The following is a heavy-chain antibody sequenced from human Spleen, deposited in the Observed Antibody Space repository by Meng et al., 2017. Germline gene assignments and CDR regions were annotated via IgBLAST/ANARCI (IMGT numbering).Heavy chain of an antibody. Sequence: SQTLSLTCAVYGGSFSGYYWSWIRQPPGKGLEWIGEINHSGSTNYNPSLKSRVTISVDTSKNQFSLKLSSVTAADTAVYYCAREAYSSSCRIQHWGQGTLVTVSS. J-gene: IGHJ1*01. D-gene: IGHD6-13*01. CDR3: AREAYSSSCRIQH. V-gene: IGHV4-34*01. CDR2: INHSGST. CDR1: GGSFSGYY.